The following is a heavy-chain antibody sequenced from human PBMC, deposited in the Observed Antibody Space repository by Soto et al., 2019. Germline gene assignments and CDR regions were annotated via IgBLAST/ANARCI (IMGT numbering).Heavy chain of an antibody. J-gene: IGHJ4*02. CDR1: GFTFSGSA. V-gene: IGHV3-73*01. CDR3: TRLAVATLAYDY. D-gene: IGHD5-12*01. CDR2: IRSKANSYAT. Sequence: GGSLRLSCAASGFTFSGSAMHWVRQASGKGLEWVGRIRSKANSYATAYAASVKGRFTISRDDSKNTAYLQMNSLKTEDTAVYYCTRLAVATLAYDYWGQGTLVTVSS.